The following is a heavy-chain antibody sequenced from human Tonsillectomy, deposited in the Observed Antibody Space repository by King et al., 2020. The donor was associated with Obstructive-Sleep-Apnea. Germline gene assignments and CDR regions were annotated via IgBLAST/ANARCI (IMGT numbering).Heavy chain of an antibody. D-gene: IGHD6-13*01. J-gene: IGHJ4*02. Sequence: QLQESGPGLVKPSETLSLTCTVSGGSISSYYWSWIRQPPGKGLEWIGYIYYSGSTNYNPSLKSRVTISVDTSKNQFSLKLSSVTAADTAVYYCARDRERGYSSSWYLDYWGQGTLVTVSS. CDR1: GGSISSYY. CDR2: IYYSGST. V-gene: IGHV4-59*12. CDR3: ARDRERGYSSSWYLDY.